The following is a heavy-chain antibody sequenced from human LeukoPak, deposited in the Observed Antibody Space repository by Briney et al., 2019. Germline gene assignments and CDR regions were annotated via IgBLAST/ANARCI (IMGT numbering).Heavy chain of an antibody. CDR2: INHSGST. CDR1: GGSFSGYY. J-gene: IGHJ4*02. Sequence: PSETLSLTCAVYGGSFSGYYWSWIRQPPGKGLEWIGEINHSGSTNYNPSLKSRVTISVDTSKNQFSLKLSSVTAADTAVYYCASARPTIAAAGSSPLDYWGQGTLATVSS. CDR3: ASARPTIAAAGSSPLDY. D-gene: IGHD6-13*01. V-gene: IGHV4-34*01.